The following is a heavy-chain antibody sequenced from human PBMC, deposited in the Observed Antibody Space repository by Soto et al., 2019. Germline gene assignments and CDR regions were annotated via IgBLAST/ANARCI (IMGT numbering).Heavy chain of an antibody. Sequence: PSETLSLTCTVSGGSISSYYWSWIRQPPGKGLEWIGYIYYSGSTNYNPSLKSRVTISVDTSKNQFSLKLSPVTAADTAVYYCAICLDHSLDYYYYYGMDVWGQGTTVTVSS. V-gene: IGHV4-59*01. D-gene: IGHD3-16*01. J-gene: IGHJ6*02. CDR3: AICLDHSLDYYYYYGMDV. CDR2: IYYSGST. CDR1: GGSISSYY.